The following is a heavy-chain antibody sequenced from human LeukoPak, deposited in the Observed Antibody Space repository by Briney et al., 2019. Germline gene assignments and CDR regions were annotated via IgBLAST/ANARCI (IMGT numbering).Heavy chain of an antibody. CDR1: GFAFSSDA. Sequence: GGTLRLSCSASGFAFSSDALHWVRQAPGKGLEWLAVISYDGSNEDHAESVRGRFTISRNSLRPEDTAVYYCARDRLTSGSYFFDCWGQGTLVTVSS. CDR2: ISYDGSNE. V-gene: IGHV3-30*04. J-gene: IGHJ4*02. D-gene: IGHD1-26*01. CDR3: ARDRLTSGSYFFDC.